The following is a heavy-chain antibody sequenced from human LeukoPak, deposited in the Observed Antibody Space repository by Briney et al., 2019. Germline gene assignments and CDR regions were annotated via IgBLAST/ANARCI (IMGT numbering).Heavy chain of an antibody. CDR1: GFTFSSYA. Sequence: PGGSLRLSCAASGFTFSSYAMSWVRQAPGKGLEWVSAISGSGGSTYYADSVKGRFTISRDNPKNTLYLQMNSLRAEDTAVYYCAKVALWFGEPKYYFDYWGQGTLVTVSS. D-gene: IGHD3-10*01. J-gene: IGHJ4*02. CDR2: ISGSGGST. V-gene: IGHV3-23*01. CDR3: AKVALWFGEPKYYFDY.